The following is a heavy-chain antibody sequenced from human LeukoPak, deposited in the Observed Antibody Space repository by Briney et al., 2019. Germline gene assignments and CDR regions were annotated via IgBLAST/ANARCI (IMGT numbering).Heavy chain of an antibody. J-gene: IGHJ4*02. D-gene: IGHD1-14*01. Sequence: KPGGSLRLSCAASGFTFDDYAMHWVRQAPGKGLEWVSGISWNSGSIGYADSVKGRFTISRDNAKNSLYLQMNSLRAEDTALYYCAKDRGSRTYYFDYWGQGTLVTVSS. CDR3: AKDRGSRTYYFDY. CDR2: ISWNSGSI. V-gene: IGHV3-9*01. CDR1: GFTFDDYA.